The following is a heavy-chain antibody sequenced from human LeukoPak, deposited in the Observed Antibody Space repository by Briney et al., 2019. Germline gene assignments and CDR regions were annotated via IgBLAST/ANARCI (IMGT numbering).Heavy chain of an antibody. D-gene: IGHD3-3*01. CDR1: GFTFSSYG. CDR3: AKDRPVLEWLSPTNPMDV. CDR2: IRNDGSNK. Sequence: PGGSLRLSCAASGFTFSSYGMHWVRQAPGKGLEWVAFIRNDGSNKYYADSVKGRFTISRDNSKNTLYLQMNSLRAEDTAVYYCAKDRPVLEWLSPTNPMDVWGKGTTVTVSS. V-gene: IGHV3-30*02. J-gene: IGHJ6*04.